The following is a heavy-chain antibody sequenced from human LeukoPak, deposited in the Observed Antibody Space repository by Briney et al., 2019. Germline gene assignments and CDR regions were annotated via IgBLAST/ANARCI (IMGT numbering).Heavy chain of an antibody. CDR3: ARGRGPPNTNRDFYYYYYMDV. V-gene: IGHV1-3*03. D-gene: IGHD3-10*01. CDR1: GYTFTNYA. J-gene: IGHJ6*03. Sequence: ASVKVSCKASGYTFTNYAIHWVRQAPGQRFEWMGWINAANGHTKYSHKLQDRITITSDTSATTAYMELSSLRSEDMALYYCARGRGPPNTNRDFYYYYYMDVWGTGTTVTVSS. CDR2: INAANGHT.